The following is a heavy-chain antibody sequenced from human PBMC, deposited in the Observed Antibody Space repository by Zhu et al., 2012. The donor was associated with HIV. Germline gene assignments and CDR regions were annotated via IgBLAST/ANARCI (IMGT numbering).Heavy chain of an antibody. V-gene: IGHV4-4*09. CDR2: IYSSGTT. CDR3: AREGQRLGNDV. J-gene: IGHJ4*01. Sequence: QVQLQESGPGLLRPSQTLSVTCTVSGGSIANKYWGWIRQPPGKGLEWIGCIYSSGTTNYNPSLKSRVTISIDTSKNQFSLTLTSLTAADTAVYYCAREGQRLGNDVWGQGTLVTVSS. CDR1: GGSIANKY. D-gene: IGHD1-1*01.